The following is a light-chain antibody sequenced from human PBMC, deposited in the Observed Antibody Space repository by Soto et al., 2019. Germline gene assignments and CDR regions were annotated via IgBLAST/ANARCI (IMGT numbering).Light chain of an antibody. CDR3: LQYDGWPLT. CDR1: QNVRKN. J-gene: IGKJ5*01. Sequence: ETVMTQSPVALSVSPGERATLSCRAWQNVRKNLAWYQQKPGQAPRLLIYGASTRATGIPARFSGDGSGTEFTLTIDSLQSEDFVVYYCLQYDGWPLTFGQGTRLEIK. CDR2: GAS. V-gene: IGKV3-15*01.